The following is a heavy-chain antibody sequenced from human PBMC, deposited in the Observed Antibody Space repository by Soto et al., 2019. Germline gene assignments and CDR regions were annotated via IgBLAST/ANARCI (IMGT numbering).Heavy chain of an antibody. V-gene: IGHV1-3*01. CDR2: INAGNDNT. CDR3: ARDKGIATAGTGPKEIWFDP. J-gene: IGHJ5*02. Sequence: ASVKVSCKASGYTFTSYSMHWVRQAPGQRLEWVGWINAGNDNTQYSQNFQGRVTITRDTSASTAYMELSSLRSEDTAVYYCARDKGIATAGTGPKEIWFDPWGQETLVTVPS. CDR1: GYTFTSYS. D-gene: IGHD6-13*01.